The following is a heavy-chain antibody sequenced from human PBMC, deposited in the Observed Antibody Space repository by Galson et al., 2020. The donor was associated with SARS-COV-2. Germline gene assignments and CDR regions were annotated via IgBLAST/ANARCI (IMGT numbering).Heavy chain of an antibody. J-gene: IGHJ4*02. CDR1: GYSISSGYY. Sequence: SETLSLTCTVSGYSISSGYYWGWIRQPPGKGLEWIGSIYHSGSTYYNPSLKSRVTISVDTSKNQFSLKLSSVTAADTAVYYCARGNRQAVAVDYWGQGTLVTVSS. V-gene: IGHV4-38-2*02. CDR3: ARGNRQAVAVDY. CDR2: IYHSGST. D-gene: IGHD6-19*01.